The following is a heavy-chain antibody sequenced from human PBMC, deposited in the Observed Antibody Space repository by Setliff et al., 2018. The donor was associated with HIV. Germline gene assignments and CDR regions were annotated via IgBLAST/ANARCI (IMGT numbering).Heavy chain of an antibody. CDR3: ARGRPIAARYYFDY. CDR1: GYTFTSYD. CDR2: MNPNSGNT. J-gene: IGHJ4*02. D-gene: IGHD6-13*01. V-gene: IGHV1-8*01. Sequence: ASVKVSCKASGYTFTSYDINWVRQATGQGLEWMGWMNPNSGNTGYAQKFQGRVTMTRNTSISTAYMGLSSLRPEDTAVYYCARGRPIAARYYFDYWGQGTLVTVSS.